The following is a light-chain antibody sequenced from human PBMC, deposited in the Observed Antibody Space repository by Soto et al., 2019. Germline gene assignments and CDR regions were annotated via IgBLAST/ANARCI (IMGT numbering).Light chain of an antibody. CDR1: QSISNY. Sequence: DIQITQSPSSLSASVGDRVTITCRARQSISNYLNWYQQKPGKAPKLMMYAASRLQSGVPSRFGGSGSGTDFTVIISSLQPEEFATYYCQQSYSTPRTFGQGTKVEIE. J-gene: IGKJ1*01. V-gene: IGKV1-39*01. CDR2: AAS. CDR3: QQSYSTPRT.